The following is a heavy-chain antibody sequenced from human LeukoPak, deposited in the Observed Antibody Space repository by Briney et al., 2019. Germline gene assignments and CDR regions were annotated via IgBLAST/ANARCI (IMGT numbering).Heavy chain of an antibody. CDR1: GGSISSGSYY. D-gene: IGHD3/OR15-3a*01. V-gene: IGHV4-61*02. CDR3: ARTDFPPRYFDY. CDR2: IYTSGST. Sequence: PSQTLSLTCTVSGGSISSGSYYWSWIRQPAGKGLEWIGRIYTSGSTNYNPSLKSRVTISVDTSKNQFSLKLSSVTAADTAVYYCARTDFPPRYFDYWGQGTLVTVSS. J-gene: IGHJ4*02.